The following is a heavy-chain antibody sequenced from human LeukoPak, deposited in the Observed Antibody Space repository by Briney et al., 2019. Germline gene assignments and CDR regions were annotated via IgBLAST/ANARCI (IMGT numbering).Heavy chain of an antibody. Sequence: PGGSLRLSCAASGFTFSSYAISWVRQAPGKGPEWVSDISGIVGSTYYGDSVKGRFTSSRDNSMKTMYLQMNSLRAEDTAVYYCVRRRTGGSSKFPWDYWGQGTLVTVSS. CDR3: VRRRTGGSSKFPWDY. J-gene: IGHJ4*02. CDR1: GFTFSSYA. D-gene: IGHD1-26*01. V-gene: IGHV3-23*01. CDR2: ISGIVGST.